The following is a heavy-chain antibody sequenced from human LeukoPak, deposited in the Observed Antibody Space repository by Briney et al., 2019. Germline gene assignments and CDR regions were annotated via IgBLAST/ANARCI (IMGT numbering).Heavy chain of an antibody. CDR1: GYTFTRYG. V-gene: IGHV7-4-1*02. D-gene: IGHD6-13*01. CDR2: INTNTGNP. Sequence: ASVKVSCKASGYTFTRYGMNWVRQAPGQGLEGMGWINTNTGNPTYAQGFTGRFVFSLDTSVSTAYLQISSLKAEDTAVYYCASAAAPYYYYMDVWGKGTTVTVSS. J-gene: IGHJ6*03. CDR3: ASAAAPYYYYMDV.